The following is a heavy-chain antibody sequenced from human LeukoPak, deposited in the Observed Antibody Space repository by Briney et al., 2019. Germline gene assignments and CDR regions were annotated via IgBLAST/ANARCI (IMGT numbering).Heavy chain of an antibody. CDR3: ARDGIWTTVTTGKDY. CDR2: INPSGAST. J-gene: IGHJ4*02. CDR1: GDTFTNYY. V-gene: IGHV1-46*01. D-gene: IGHD4-17*01. Sequence: ASVKVSCKASGDTFTNYYMHWVRQAPGQGLEWMGIINPSGASTSYAQKLQGRVTMTTDTSTSTAYMELRSLRSDDTAVYYCARDGIWTTVTTGKDYWGQGTLVTVSS.